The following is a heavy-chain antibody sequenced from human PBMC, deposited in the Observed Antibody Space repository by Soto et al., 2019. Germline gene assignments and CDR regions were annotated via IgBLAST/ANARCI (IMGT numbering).Heavy chain of an antibody. J-gene: IGHJ3*02. V-gene: IGHV3-33*01. CDR3: ARDRHCRGGPDDI. CDR1: GFTFSSFG. CDR2: IWHDGTFT. Sequence: QVQLVESGGGVVQSGRSPRLSCAASGFTFSSFGMHWVRQAPGKGLEWVALIWHDGTFTHYADSVKGRFTISRDNSKNMRDLQMNSLRADDTAVDYCARDRHCRGGPDDIWGQGTMVTVAS. D-gene: IGHD2-15*01.